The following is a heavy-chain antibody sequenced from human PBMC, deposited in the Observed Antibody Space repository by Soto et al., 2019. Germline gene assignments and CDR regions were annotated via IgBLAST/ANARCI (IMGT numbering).Heavy chain of an antibody. V-gene: IGHV5-51*01. Sequence: PGESLKISCKGSVYSFTNYWIVWVRQMPGKGLEWMGIIYPGDSDTRYSPSFQGQVTISADKSISTAYLQWRSLRASDTAMYYCARPRSGSYRLDYYGMDVWGQGTTVTVSS. J-gene: IGHJ6*02. CDR2: IYPGDSDT. CDR3: ARPRSGSYRLDYYGMDV. CDR1: VYSFTNYW. D-gene: IGHD3-10*01.